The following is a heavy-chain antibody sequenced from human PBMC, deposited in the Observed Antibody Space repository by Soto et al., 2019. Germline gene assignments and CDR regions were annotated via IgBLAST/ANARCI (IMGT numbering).Heavy chain of an antibody. V-gene: IGHV4-31*03. Sequence: PSETLSLTCTVSGGSISSGGYYWSWIRQHPGKGLEWIGYICYSGSTYYNPSLKSRVTISVDTSKNQFSLKLSSVTAADTAVYYCASTTMVRGVSAFDIWGQGTMVTVSS. J-gene: IGHJ3*02. CDR3: ASTTMVRGVSAFDI. D-gene: IGHD3-10*01. CDR2: ICYSGST. CDR1: GGSISSGGYY.